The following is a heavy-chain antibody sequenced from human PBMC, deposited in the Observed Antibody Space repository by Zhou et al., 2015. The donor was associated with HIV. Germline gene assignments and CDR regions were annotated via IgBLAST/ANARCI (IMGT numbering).Heavy chain of an antibody. CDR1: GGTFSSYT. V-gene: IGHV1-69*02. Sequence: QVQLVQSGAEVKKPGSSVKVSCKASGGTFSSYTISWVRQAPGQGLEWMGRIIPILGIANYAQKFQGRVTITADKSTSTAYMELSSLRSEDTAVYYCARGQLELRFKYYGMDVWGQGTTVTVSS. CDR3: ARGQLELRFKYYGMDV. D-gene: IGHD1-7*01. J-gene: IGHJ6*02. CDR2: IIPILGIA.